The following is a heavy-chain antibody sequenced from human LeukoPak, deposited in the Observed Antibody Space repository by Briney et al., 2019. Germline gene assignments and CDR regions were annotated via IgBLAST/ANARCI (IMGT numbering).Heavy chain of an antibody. CDR2: ISSSGSTI. J-gene: IGHJ3*02. CDR1: GFTFSSYE. Sequence: PGGSLRLSCAASGFTFSSYEMNWVRQAPGKGLEWVSYISSSGSTIYYADSVKGRFTISRDNAKNSLYLQMNSLRAEDTAVYYCARDGGGDYVLWYAFDIWGQGTMVTVSS. D-gene: IGHD4-17*01. V-gene: IGHV3-48*03. CDR3: ARDGGGDYVLWYAFDI.